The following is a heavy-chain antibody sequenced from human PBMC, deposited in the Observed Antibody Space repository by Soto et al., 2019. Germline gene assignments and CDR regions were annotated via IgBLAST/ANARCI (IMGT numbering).Heavy chain of an antibody. CDR3: ARDLLFRHFFDL. D-gene: IGHD3-9*01. J-gene: IGHJ2*01. Sequence: QVELLESGGGLVKPGGSLRISCSASGFSFKDYYMSWIRQAPGKGLEWVAYITGTGSYATYADSVKGRFTVSRDNAKTSLYLEMNSLRVDDMAVYYCARDLLFRHFFDLWGRGTLVTVSS. CDR1: GFSFKDYY. CDR2: ITGTGSYA. V-gene: IGHV3-11*06.